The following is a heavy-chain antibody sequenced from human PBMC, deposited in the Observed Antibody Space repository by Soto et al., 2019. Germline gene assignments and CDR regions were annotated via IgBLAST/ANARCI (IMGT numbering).Heavy chain of an antibody. CDR3: AKGGAVYGLLTHDY. CDR2: ITGSSSNL. Sequence: EVQLLESGGGLEQPGGSLRLSCAASGFTFRDYAMSWVRQAPGKGLEWVTTITGSSSNLYYSDSVKGRFAISRDNSKNTLYLQMDSLTAEDTAGYDCAKGGAVYGLLTHDYWGQGTLVTVSS. J-gene: IGHJ4*02. D-gene: IGHD3-9*01. CDR1: GFTFRDYA. V-gene: IGHV3-23*01.